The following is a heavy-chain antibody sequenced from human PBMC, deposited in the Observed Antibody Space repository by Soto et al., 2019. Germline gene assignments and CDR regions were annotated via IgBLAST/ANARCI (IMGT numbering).Heavy chain of an antibody. Sequence: QEQLVQSGTEVKKPGASVRVSCKAFGYSFTTYNIHWLRQAPGQGLEWMGIINPSGGPTSYAQNFQGRVTMTSDTSTCTVYMELSSLRSEDTAVYYCAFGRATASSWLDPWGQGTLVSVSS. CDR3: AFGRATASSWLDP. CDR1: GYSFTTYN. D-gene: IGHD2-21*02. CDR2: INPSGGPT. V-gene: IGHV1-46*01. J-gene: IGHJ5*02.